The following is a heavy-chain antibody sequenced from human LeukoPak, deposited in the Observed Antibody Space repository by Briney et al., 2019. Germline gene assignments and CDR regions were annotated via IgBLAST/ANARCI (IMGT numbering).Heavy chain of an antibody. CDR3: ARTSWFGELLEDY. D-gene: IGHD3-10*01. Sequence: GESLKISCKGSGYSFNSYWIGWVRQMPGKGREWMGIIYPGDSDTRYSPSLQGQVTISADKSISTAYLQWSSLKASDTAMYYCARTSWFGELLEDYWGQGTLVTVSS. CDR2: IYPGDSDT. V-gene: IGHV5-51*01. J-gene: IGHJ4*02. CDR1: GYSFNSYW.